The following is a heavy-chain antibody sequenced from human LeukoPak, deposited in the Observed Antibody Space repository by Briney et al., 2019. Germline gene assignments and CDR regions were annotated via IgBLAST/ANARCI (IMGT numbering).Heavy chain of an antibody. V-gene: IGHV4-34*01. Sequence: SETLSLTCAVYGGSFSGYYWSWIRQPPGKGLEWIGEINHSGSTNYNPSLKRRVTISVDTSKNQFSLKLSSVTAADTAVYYCARGYLWFGELLSWYYYGMDVWGQGTTVTVSS. CDR3: ARGYLWFGELLSWYYYGMDV. J-gene: IGHJ6*02. CDR2: INHSGST. D-gene: IGHD3-10*01. CDR1: GGSFSGYY.